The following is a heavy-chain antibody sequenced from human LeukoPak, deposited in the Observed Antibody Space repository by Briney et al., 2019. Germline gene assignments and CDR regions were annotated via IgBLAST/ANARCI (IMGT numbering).Heavy chain of an antibody. CDR1: GLTFSSYS. CDR2: ISSSSSYI. D-gene: IGHD3-10*01. J-gene: IGHJ4*02. V-gene: IGHV3-21*01. CDR3: ARVCYYGSGALDY. Sequence: GGSLRLSCAASGLTFSSYSMNWVRQAPGKGLEWVSSISSSSSYIYYADSVKGRFTISRDNAKNSLYLQMNSLRAEDTAVYYCARVCYYGSGALDYWGQGTLVTVSS.